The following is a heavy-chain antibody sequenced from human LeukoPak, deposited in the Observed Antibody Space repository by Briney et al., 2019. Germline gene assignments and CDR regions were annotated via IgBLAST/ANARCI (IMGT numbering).Heavy chain of an antibody. V-gene: IGHV3-7*01. CDR1: GLTFDGSW. D-gene: IGHD1-1*01. Sequence: GGSLRLFCAASGLTFDGSWMMWVRQAPGKGREWVANMDPRGSQKRYVDSVKGRFSISKDNPGTSLYLEMYSLRAEDTAIYYCAIWTSGNYWGQGTLVTVSS. CDR2: MDPRGSQK. CDR3: AIWTSGNY. J-gene: IGHJ4*02.